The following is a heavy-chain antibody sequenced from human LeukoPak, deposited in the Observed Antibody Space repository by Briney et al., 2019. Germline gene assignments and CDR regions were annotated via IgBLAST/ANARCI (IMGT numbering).Heavy chain of an antibody. D-gene: IGHD3-10*01. CDR1: GFTFSSYA. V-gene: IGHV3-30-3*02. CDR2: ISYDGSNK. CDR3: ANGEGDIRSGPFDY. J-gene: IGHJ4*02. Sequence: GSLRLSCAASGFTFSSYAMHWVRQAPGKGLEWVAVISYDGSNKYYADSVKGRFTISRDNSKNTLYLQMNSLRAEDTAVYYCANGEGDIRSGPFDYWGQGTLVTVSS.